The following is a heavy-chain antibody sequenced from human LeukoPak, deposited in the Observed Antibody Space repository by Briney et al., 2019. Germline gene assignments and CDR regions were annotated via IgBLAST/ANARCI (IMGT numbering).Heavy chain of an antibody. CDR2: ISSSSSYI. V-gene: IGHV3-21*01. D-gene: IGHD4-17*01. J-gene: IGHJ5*02. Sequence: GGSLRLSCAASGFTFSSYSMNWVRQAPGKGLEWVSSISSSSSYIYYADSVKGRFTISRDNAKNSLYLQMNSLRAEDTAVYYCARDWTLGHGDYMYNRFDPWGQGTLVTVSS. CDR3: ARDWTLGHGDYMYNRFDP. CDR1: GFTFSSYS.